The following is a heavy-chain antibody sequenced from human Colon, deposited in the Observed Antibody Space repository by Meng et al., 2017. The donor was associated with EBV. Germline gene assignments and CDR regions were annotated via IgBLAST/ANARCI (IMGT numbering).Heavy chain of an antibody. V-gene: IGHV4-4*02. CDR2: IYHNGQT. CDR3: ARDGGVTHIP. J-gene: IGHJ5*02. Sequence: QGLLRESGAALVTPSVSLSLTCAVSGTSSSHSNWWSWFRQSPGEGLEWIGAIYHNGQTNYNPSLKSRVSMSVDESKNEFSLNLKSVTAADTAVYYCARDGGVTHIPWGQGVLVTVSS. D-gene: IGHD2-8*02. CDR1: GTSSSHSNW.